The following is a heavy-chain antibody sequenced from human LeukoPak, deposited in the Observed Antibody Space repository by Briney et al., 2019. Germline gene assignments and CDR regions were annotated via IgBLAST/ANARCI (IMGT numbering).Heavy chain of an antibody. CDR3: ARHLKDTAMEYYYYYYYMDV. V-gene: IGHV4-39*01. CDR1: GGSISSSSYY. D-gene: IGHD5-18*01. J-gene: IGHJ6*03. CDR2: IYYSGST. Sequence: PSETLSLTCTVSGGSISSSSYYWGWIRQPPGKGLEWIGSIYYSGSTYYNPSLKRRVTISVDTSKNQFSLKLSSVTAADTAVYYCARHLKDTAMEYYYYYYYMDVWGKGTTVTVSS.